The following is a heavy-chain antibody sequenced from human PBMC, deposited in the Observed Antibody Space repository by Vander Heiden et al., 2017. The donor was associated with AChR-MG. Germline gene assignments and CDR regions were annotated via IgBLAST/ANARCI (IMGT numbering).Heavy chain of an antibody. CDR1: GFTFSSYS. D-gene: IGHD6-19*01. V-gene: IGHV3-21*01. J-gene: IGHJ3*02. Sequence: EVQLVESGGGLVKPGGSLRLSCAASGFTFSSYSMNWVRQAPGKGLEWVSSISSSSSYIYYADSVKGRFTISRDNAKNSLYLQMNSLRAEDTAVYYCARAGERVAVAADDAFDIWGQGTMVTVSS. CDR3: ARAGERVAVAADDAFDI. CDR2: ISSSSSYI.